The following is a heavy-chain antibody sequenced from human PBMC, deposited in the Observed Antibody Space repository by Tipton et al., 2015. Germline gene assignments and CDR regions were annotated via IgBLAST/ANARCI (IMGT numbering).Heavy chain of an antibody. D-gene: IGHD6-19*01. V-gene: IGHV3-23*01. J-gene: IGHJ4*02. CDR1: GFTFSTYA. CDR3: AKVAIDRWSSGWDRNYFDY. CDR2: IIGSGGSA. Sequence: SLRLSCAASGFTFSTYAVTWVRQAPGRGLEWVSTIIGSGGSAYYADSVKGRFTISRDNSKNTLYLHMNSLRAEDTAIYYCAKVAIDRWSSGWDRNYFDYWGQGTLVAVSS.